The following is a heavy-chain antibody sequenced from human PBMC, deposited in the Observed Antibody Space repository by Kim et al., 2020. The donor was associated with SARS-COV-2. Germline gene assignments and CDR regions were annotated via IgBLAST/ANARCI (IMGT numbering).Heavy chain of an antibody. J-gene: IGHJ4*02. V-gene: IGHV4-31*02. CDR3: ARVWDESSGLDY. CDR2: T. Sequence: THYNPSLTPRVTSSVDTSKHQFSLKLSSVTAADTAVYYCARVWDESSGLDYWGQGTLVTVSS. D-gene: IGHD3-22*01.